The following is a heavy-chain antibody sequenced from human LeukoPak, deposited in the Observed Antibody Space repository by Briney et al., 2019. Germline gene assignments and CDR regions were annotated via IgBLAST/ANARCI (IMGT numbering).Heavy chain of an antibody. CDR3: TRVGTVTTGVKSDC. D-gene: IGHD4-23*01. J-gene: IGHJ4*02. Sequence: GGSLRLSCTASGFTSGDYAMSWVRQAPGKGLEWVGFIRSKAYGGTTEYAASVKGRFTISRDDSKSIAYLQMNSLKTEDTAVYYCTRVGTVTTGVKSDCWGQGTLVTVSS. CDR2: IRSKAYGGTT. V-gene: IGHV3-49*04. CDR1: GFTSGDYA.